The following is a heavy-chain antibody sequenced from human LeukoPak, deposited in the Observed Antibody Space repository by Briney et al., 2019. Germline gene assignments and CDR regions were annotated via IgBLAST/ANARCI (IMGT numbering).Heavy chain of an antibody. D-gene: IGHD1-26*01. V-gene: IGHV4-59*01. J-gene: IGHJ3*02. CDR1: GGSISSYY. CDR2: IYYSGST. CDR3: GGKKGELPPFDAFNI. Sequence: SETLSLTCTVSGGSISSYYWSWIRQPPGKGLEWIGYIYYSGSTNYNPSLKSRVTISVDTSKNQFSLKLSSVTAADAAVYYWGGKKGELPPFDAFNIGGKGTMVTVS.